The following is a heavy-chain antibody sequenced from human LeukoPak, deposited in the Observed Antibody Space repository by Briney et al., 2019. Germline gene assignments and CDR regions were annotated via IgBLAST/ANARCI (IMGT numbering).Heavy chain of an antibody. V-gene: IGHV1-46*01. D-gene: IGHD6-19*01. CDR2: INTSGGST. J-gene: IGHJ4*02. CDR1: GYTFTSYY. Sequence: GASVKVSCKASGYTFTSYYMHWVRQAPGQGLEWMGIINTSGGSTSYAQKFQGRVTMTRDTSTSTVYMELSSLRSEDTAVYYCARDPQIAVAGTGFDYWGQGTLVTVSS. CDR3: ARDPQIAVAGTGFDY.